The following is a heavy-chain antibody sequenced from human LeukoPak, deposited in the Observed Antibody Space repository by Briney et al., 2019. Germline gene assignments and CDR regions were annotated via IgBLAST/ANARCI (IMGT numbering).Heavy chain of an antibody. CDR3: AREWFTVGGPRSGSIPYYFDY. V-gene: IGHV3-48*01. CDR1: GFTFSSYG. J-gene: IGHJ4*02. Sequence: PGGSLRLSCAASGFTFSSYGMHWVRQAPGKGLEWVSYISSSSSTIYYADSVKGRFTISRDNAKNSLYLQMNSLRAEDTAVYYCAREWFTVGGPRSGSIPYYFDYWGQGTLVTVSS. D-gene: IGHD3-3*01. CDR2: ISSSSSTI.